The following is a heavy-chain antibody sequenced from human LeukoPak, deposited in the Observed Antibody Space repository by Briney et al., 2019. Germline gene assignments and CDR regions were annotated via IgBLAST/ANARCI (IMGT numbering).Heavy chain of an antibody. J-gene: IGHJ4*02. CDR1: GGTFSSYA. CDR2: INPNSGGT. D-gene: IGHD6-19*01. CDR3: ASISGYSSGWYDY. Sequence: AASVKVSCKASGGTFSSYAISWVRQAPGQGLEWMGRINPNSGGTNYAQKFQGRVTMTRDTSTSTAYMELSRLRSDDTAVYYCASISGYSSGWYDYWGQGTLVTVSS. V-gene: IGHV1-2*06.